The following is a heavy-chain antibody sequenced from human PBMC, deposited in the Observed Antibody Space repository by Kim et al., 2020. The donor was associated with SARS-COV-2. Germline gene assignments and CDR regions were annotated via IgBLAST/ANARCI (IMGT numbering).Heavy chain of an antibody. CDR2: IYYNGNT. CDR1: GGSTTGVY. V-gene: IGHV4-59*01. Sequence: SETLSLTCTLSGGSTTGVYWTWLRQAPGKGLEWIGYIYYNGNTKYNPSLKSRVSISLDTAQNQFTLKVTSETAADTAVYYCVIGAVAAPIKLDHWGHGAL. J-gene: IGHJ4*01. D-gene: IGHD6-19*01. CDR3: VIGAVAAPIKLDH.